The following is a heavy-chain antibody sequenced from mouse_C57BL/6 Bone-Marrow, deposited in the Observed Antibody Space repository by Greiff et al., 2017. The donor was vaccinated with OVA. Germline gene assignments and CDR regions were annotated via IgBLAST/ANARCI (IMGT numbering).Heavy chain of an antibody. CDR3: ARWIPRWDTFAY. V-gene: IGHV1-7*01. D-gene: IGHD3-3*01. CDR2: INPSSGYT. J-gene: IGHJ3*01. Sequence: QVQLQQSGAELAKPGASVKLSCKASGYTFTRYWMHWVNQRPGQGLEWIGYINPSSGYTKYNQKFKNKATLTADKSSTTAYMQLSSLTYEDSADCCCARWIPRWDTFAYWGQGTLVTVSA. CDR1: GYTFTRYW.